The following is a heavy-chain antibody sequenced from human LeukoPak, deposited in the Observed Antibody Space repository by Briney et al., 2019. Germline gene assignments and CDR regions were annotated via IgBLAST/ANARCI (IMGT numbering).Heavy chain of an antibody. CDR3: AKCEYFDKYYFDY. J-gene: IGHJ4*02. Sequence: GGSLRLSCAASGFTFSSYAMSWVRQAPGKGLEWVSAISGSGGSTYYADSVKGRFTISRDNSENTLYLQMNSLRAEDTAVYYCAKCEYFDKYYFDYWGQGTLVTVSS. V-gene: IGHV3-23*01. CDR2: ISGSGGST. D-gene: IGHD3-22*01. CDR1: GFTFSSYA.